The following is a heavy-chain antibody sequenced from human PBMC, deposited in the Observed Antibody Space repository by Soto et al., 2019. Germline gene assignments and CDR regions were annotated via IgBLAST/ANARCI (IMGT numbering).Heavy chain of an antibody. CDR3: ARYVDRFDY. V-gene: IGHV4-39*07. Sequence: PSETLSLTCTVSGGSISSSSYYWGWIRQPPGKGLEWIGSIYYSGSTYYNPSLKSRVTISVDTSKNQFSLKLSSVTAADTAVEYYWARYVDRFDYWGQGTLVTVSS. CDR2: IYYSGST. CDR1: GGSISSSSYY. J-gene: IGHJ4*02. D-gene: IGHD3-16*01.